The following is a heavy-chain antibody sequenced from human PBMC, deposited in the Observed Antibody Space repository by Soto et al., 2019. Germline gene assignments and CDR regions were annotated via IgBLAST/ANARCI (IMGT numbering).Heavy chain of an antibody. CDR1: EFTFNNYP. V-gene: IGHV3-23*01. CDR2: ISGSAGSK. D-gene: IGHD6-13*01. CDR3: AKAGGAAGTVDYFDY. Sequence: GGPLRLCFAASEFTFNNYPINGVRQSPGKGLGWVSVISGSAGSKYYADSLKGRFTITRDNSKNTLYLQMNSLRAEDTAVYYRAKAGGAAGTVDYFDYWGQGTLVTVSS. J-gene: IGHJ4*02.